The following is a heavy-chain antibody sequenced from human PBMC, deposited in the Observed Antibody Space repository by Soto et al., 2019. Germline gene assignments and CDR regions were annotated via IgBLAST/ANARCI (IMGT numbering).Heavy chain of an antibody. CDR1: GYSFTSYW. V-gene: IGHV5-10-1*01. Sequence: EVRLVQSGAEVKKPGESLRISCKGSGYSFTSYWITWVRQMPGKGLEWMGRIDPSDSYTNYSPSFQGHVTTSADKSIRTVHLHLRSLTASDTAMYYFARLPIASWRGYYGMDVWGQGTTVTVSS. CDR2: IDPSDSYT. CDR3: ARLPIASWRGYYGMDV. J-gene: IGHJ6*02. D-gene: IGHD2-21*01.